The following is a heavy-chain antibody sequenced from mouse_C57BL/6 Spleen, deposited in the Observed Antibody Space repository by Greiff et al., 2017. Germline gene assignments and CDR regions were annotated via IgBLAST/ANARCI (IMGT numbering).Heavy chain of an antibody. J-gene: IGHJ2*01. CDR2: IYPGDGDT. V-gene: IGHV1-82*01. Sequence: QVQLQQSGPELVKPGASVKISCKASGYAFSSSWMNWVKQRPGKGLEWIGRIYPGDGDTNYNGKFKGKATLTADKSSSTAYMQLSSLTSEDSAVYFCARPYFDYWGQGTTLTVSS. CDR3: ARPYFDY. CDR1: GYAFSSSW.